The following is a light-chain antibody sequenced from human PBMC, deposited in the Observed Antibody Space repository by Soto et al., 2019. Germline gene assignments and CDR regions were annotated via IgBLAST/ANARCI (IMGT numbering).Light chain of an antibody. CDR2: LNSDGSH. CDR1: SGHSSYA. J-gene: IGLJ2*01. V-gene: IGLV4-69*01. CDR3: QTWGTGIHVV. Sequence: QSVLTQSPSASASLGASVKLTCTLSSGHSSYAIAWHQQQPEKGPRYLMKLNSDGSHSKGDGIPDRFSGSSSGAERYLTISSLQSEDEADYYCQTWGTGIHVVFGGGTKLT.